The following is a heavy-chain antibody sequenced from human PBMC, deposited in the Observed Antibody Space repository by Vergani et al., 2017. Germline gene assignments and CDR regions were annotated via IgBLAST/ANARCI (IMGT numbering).Heavy chain of an antibody. CDR1: GYTFTSDY. CDR2: INPSGGST. J-gene: IGHJ4*02. Sequence: QVQLVQSGAEVKKPGASVKVSCKTSGYTFTSDYMQWVRQAPGQGLEWMGIINPSGGSTSYALKFQGRVTMTRDTSTSTVYMELSSLRSEDTAVYYCARVHYGDLPFDYWGQGTLVTVSS. V-gene: IGHV1-46*03. CDR3: ARVHYGDLPFDY. D-gene: IGHD4-17*01.